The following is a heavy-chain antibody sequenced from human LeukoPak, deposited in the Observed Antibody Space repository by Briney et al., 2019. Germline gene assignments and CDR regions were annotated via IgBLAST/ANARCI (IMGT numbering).Heavy chain of an antibody. V-gene: IGHV3-30*02. Sequence: PGGSLRLSCVASGFTFSSYGMHWVRQAPGKGLEWVAFIRYDGNNKNYADSVKGRFTISRDNSKNTLYLQMNGLRAEDTAVYYCANVAGVSSGAFDYWGQGTLVTVSS. D-gene: IGHD3-22*01. J-gene: IGHJ4*02. CDR3: ANVAGVSSGAFDY. CDR1: GFTFSSYG. CDR2: IRYDGNNK.